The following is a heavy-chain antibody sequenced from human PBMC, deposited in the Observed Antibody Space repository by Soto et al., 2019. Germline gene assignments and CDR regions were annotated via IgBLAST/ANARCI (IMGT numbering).Heavy chain of an antibody. J-gene: IGHJ4*02. CDR1: GFALDSYW. Sequence: EVQLVESGGGLVQPGGSLRLSCAASGFALDSYWMSWVRQTPGKGLEWVANINQGGSEKDYVDSVKGRFTISRDNAKNSLYLHINSLRAEDTAVYYCARGILWYSSTWERRIYFDYWGQGTLVTVSS. CDR3: ARGILWYSSTWERRIYFDY. D-gene: IGHD6-13*01. CDR2: INQGGSEK. V-gene: IGHV3-7*05.